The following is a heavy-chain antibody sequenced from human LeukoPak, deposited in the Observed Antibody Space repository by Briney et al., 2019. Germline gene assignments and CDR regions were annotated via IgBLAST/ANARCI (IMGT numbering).Heavy chain of an antibody. CDR1: GFTFSSYG. D-gene: IGHD1-1*01. Sequence: GGSLRLSCAASGFTFSSYGMHWVRQAPGKGLEWVAVISYDGSNKYYADSVKGRFTISRDNSKNTLYLQMNSLRAEDTAVYYCAAVNPDDPADYWGQGTLVTVSS. CDR3: AAVNPDDPADY. V-gene: IGHV3-30*19. J-gene: IGHJ4*02. CDR2: ISYDGSNK.